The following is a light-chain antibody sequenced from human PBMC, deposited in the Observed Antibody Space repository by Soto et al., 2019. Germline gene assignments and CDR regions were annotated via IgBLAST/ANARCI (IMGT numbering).Light chain of an antibody. CDR1: SSDVGCYNY. V-gene: IGLV2-14*01. Sequence: QSALTQPASVSGSPGQSITISCTGTSSDVGCYNYVSWYQQHPGKAPKLLIYDVTTRPSGVASRFSGSKSGNTASLTISGLQAEDEADYYCSSFTTSSTWVFGAGTKLTVL. J-gene: IGLJ3*02. CDR3: SSFTTSSTWV. CDR2: DVT.